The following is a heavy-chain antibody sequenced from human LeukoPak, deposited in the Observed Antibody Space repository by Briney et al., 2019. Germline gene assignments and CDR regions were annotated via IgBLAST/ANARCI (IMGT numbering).Heavy chain of an antibody. CDR2: INHSGST. J-gene: IGHJ6*02. CDR1: GGSFSGYY. CDR3: ARGYCSGGSCYSSYYYYYYGMDV. V-gene: IGHV4-34*01. Sequence: PSETLSLTCAVYGGSFSGYYWSWIRQPPGKGLEWIGEINHSGSTNYNPSLKNRVTISVDTSKNQFSLKLSSVTAADTAVYYCARGYCSGGSCYSSYYYYYYGMDVWGQGTTVTVSS. D-gene: IGHD2-15*01.